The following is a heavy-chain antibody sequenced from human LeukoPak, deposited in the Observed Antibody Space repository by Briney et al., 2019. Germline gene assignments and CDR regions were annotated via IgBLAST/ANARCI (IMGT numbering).Heavy chain of an antibody. D-gene: IGHD3-16*01. CDR3: TRDSFGLWVDY. CDR1: GFTSSSYW. CDR2: IKEDGSEK. V-gene: IGHV3-7*01. J-gene: IGHJ4*02. Sequence: GGSLRLSCAASGFTSSSYWMSWIRQAPGKGLEWVANIKEDGSEKNYVDSVKGRFTISRDNAKNSLYLQMNSLRAEETAVYYCTRDSFGLWVDYWGQGTLVTVSS.